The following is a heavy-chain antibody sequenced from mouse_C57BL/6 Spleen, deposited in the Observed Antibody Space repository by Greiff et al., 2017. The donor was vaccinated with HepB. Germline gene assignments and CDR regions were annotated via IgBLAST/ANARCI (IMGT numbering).Heavy chain of an antibody. CDR2: ISYDGSN. CDR3: ARERGEIGRYFDV. J-gene: IGHJ1*03. Sequence: EVQLKESGPGLVKPSQSLSLTCSVTGYSITSGYYWNWIRQFPGNKLEWMGYISYDGSNNYNPSLKNRISITRDTSKNQFFLKLNSVTTEDTATYYCARERGEIGRYFDVWGTGTTVTVSS. V-gene: IGHV3-6*01. D-gene: IGHD4-1*01. CDR1: GYSITSGYY.